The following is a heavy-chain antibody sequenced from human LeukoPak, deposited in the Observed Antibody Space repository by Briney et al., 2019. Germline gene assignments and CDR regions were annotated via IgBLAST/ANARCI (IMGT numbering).Heavy chain of an antibody. CDR2: INPVCGNT. CDR3: ARGVNYYDSGTYYTPYNWFDP. D-gene: IGHD3-10*01. J-gene: IGHJ5*02. CDR1: GYTFICFA. V-gene: IGHV1-3*01. Sequence: ASVKVSCKASGYTFICFAMHWVRQAPGQRLEWMGWINPVCGNTQYSQNFQGRVTITRDTSASSAYMELSGLKSEDTAVYYCARGVNYYDSGTYYTPYNWFDPWGQGTLVTVSS.